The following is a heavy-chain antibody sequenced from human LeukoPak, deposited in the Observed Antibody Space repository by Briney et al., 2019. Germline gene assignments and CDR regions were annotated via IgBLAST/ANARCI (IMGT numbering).Heavy chain of an antibody. D-gene: IGHD1-20*01. Sequence: AETLSLTCTVSGGSISSYCWSWIRQPPGKGLEWIRYIYYSGSTNYNPSLKSRVTISVDTSKNQFSLTLTSVTAADTAVYYCARSVTGANNWFDPWGQGTLVTVSS. CDR1: GGSISSYC. V-gene: IGHV4-59*08. CDR2: IYYSGST. J-gene: IGHJ5*02. CDR3: ARSVTGANNWFDP.